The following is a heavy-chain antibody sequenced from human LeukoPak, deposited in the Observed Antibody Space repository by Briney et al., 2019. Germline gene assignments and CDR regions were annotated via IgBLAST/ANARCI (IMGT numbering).Heavy chain of an antibody. D-gene: IGHD1-26*01. CDR2: ISGSGGST. CDR1: GFTFSSYG. V-gene: IGHV3-23*01. Sequence: PGGSLRLSCAASGFTFSSYGMSWVRQAPGKGLEWVSAISGSGGSTYYADSVKGRFTISRDNSKNTLYLQMNSLRSEDTAVYYCARVIVGATNGYYYYYYYMDVWGKGTTVTVSS. J-gene: IGHJ6*03. CDR3: ARVIVGATNGYYYYYYYMDV.